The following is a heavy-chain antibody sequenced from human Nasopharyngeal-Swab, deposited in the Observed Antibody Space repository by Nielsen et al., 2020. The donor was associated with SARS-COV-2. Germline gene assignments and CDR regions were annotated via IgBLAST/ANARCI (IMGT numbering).Heavy chain of an antibody. CDR1: GFSLSTSGMC. V-gene: IGHV2-70*01. J-gene: IGHJ5*02. CDR2: IDWDDDK. D-gene: IGHD6-13*01. CDR3: ARIVCGAAAAPHSAGGEFDP. Sequence: SGPTLVKPTQTLTLTCTFSGFSLSTSGMCVSWIRQPPGKALEWLALIDWDDDKYYSTSLKTRLTISKDTSKNQVVLTMTNMDPVDTATYYCARIVCGAAAAPHSAGGEFDPWGQGTLVTVSS.